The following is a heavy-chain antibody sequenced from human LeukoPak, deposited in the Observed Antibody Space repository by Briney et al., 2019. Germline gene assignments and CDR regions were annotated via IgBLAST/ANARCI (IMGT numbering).Heavy chain of an antibody. D-gene: IGHD3-22*01. CDR2: ISGSGSST. J-gene: IGHJ3*02. CDR3: AKGRYYYDNSDAFEI. Sequence: PGGSLRLSCAASGFTFSSYAMTWVRQAPGKGLEWASGISGSGSSTYYADSVKGRFTISRDNSKNTLYLQMNSLRAEDTAVYHCAKGRYYYDNSDAFEIWGQGTMVTVSS. V-gene: IGHV3-23*01. CDR1: GFTFSSYA.